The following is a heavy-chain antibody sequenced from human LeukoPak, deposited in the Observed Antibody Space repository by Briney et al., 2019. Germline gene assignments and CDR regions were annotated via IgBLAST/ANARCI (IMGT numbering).Heavy chain of an antibody. Sequence: ETLSLTCTVSGGSISSSSYYWGWIRQPPGKGLEWIGSIYYSGSTYYNPSLKSRVTISVDTSKNQFSLKLSSVTAADTAVYYCAREGVVVTATTTDAFDIWGQGTMVTVSS. J-gene: IGHJ3*02. CDR1: GGSISSSSYY. CDR3: AREGVVVTATTTDAFDI. D-gene: IGHD2-21*02. V-gene: IGHV4-39*07. CDR2: IYYSGST.